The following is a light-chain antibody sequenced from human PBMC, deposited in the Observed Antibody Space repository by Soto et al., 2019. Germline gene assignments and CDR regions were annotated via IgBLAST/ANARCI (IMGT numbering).Light chain of an antibody. Sequence: QSALTQPRSVSGSPGQSVTISCTGTSSDVGAYNYVSWYQHHPGKAPKVMIYDVSERPSGVPDRFSGSKSDNKASLTISGLQSEEEADYCCCSSAGSYTGVFGGGTKVTVL. V-gene: IGLV2-11*01. CDR3: CSSAGSYTGV. J-gene: IGLJ3*02. CDR2: DVS. CDR1: SSDVGAYNY.